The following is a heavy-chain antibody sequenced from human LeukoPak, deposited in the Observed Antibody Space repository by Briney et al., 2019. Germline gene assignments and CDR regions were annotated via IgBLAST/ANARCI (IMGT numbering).Heavy chain of an antibody. V-gene: IGHV3-30*02. Sequence: GGSLRLSCAASGFTFSSYGMHWVRQAPGKGLEWVAFIRYDGSNKYYADSVKGRFTVSRDNSKNTLYLQMNSLRAEDTAVYYCAKSGAIAAAGLDAFDIWGQGTMVTVSS. CDR2: IRYDGSNK. D-gene: IGHD6-13*01. CDR1: GFTFSSYG. CDR3: AKSGAIAAAGLDAFDI. J-gene: IGHJ3*02.